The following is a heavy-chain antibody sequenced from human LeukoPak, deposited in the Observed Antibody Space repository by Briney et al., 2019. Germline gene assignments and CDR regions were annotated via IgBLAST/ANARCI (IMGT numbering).Heavy chain of an antibody. CDR2: VHYRGSP. CDR1: GGSVTTYY. V-gene: IGHV4-59*02. CDR3: AKERSSDAFDI. D-gene: IGHD4-17*01. J-gene: IGHJ3*02. Sequence: PSETLSLTCTVSGGSVTTYYWSWIRQFPGKGLEWIGHVHYRGSPEYNPSLTSRVTISVDTSKNQFSLRLTSVTAADTAVYYCAKERSSDAFDIWGQGTMVTVSS.